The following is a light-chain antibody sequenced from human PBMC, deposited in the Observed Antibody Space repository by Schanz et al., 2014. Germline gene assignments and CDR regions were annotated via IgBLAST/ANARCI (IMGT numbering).Light chain of an antibody. CDR2: DAS. V-gene: IGKV3-11*01. CDR3: QQRSNWPLT. Sequence: EIVLTQSPGTLSVSPGERATLSCRASQSISSNLAWYQQKPGQAPRLLIYDASNRATGIPARFSGSGSGTDFTLTISSLEPEDFALYYCQQRSNWPLTFGGGTKVEV. J-gene: IGKJ4*01. CDR1: QSISSN.